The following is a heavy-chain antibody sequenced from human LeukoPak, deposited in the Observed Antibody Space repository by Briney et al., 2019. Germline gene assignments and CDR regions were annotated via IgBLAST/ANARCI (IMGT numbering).Heavy chain of an antibody. V-gene: IGHV3-48*04. D-gene: IGHD2-15*01. CDR1: GFTFSSYS. Sequence: GGSLRLSCAASGFTFSSYSMNWVRQAPGKGLEWVSYISSSSSTIYYADSVKGRFTISRDNAKNSLYLQMNSLRAEDTAVYYCARDQGYCSGGSCYYYYYGMDVWGQGTTVTVSS. J-gene: IGHJ6*02. CDR2: ISSSSSTI. CDR3: ARDQGYCSGGSCYYYYYGMDV.